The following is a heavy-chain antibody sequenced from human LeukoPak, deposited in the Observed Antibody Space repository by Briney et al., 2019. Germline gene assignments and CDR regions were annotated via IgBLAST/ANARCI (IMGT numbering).Heavy chain of an antibody. CDR3: AREGTGYYYDSSVSMDV. V-gene: IGHV1-8*01. J-gene: IGHJ6*02. CDR2: MNPNSGNT. CDR1: GYTFTSYD. D-gene: IGHD3-22*01. Sequence: ASVKVSCKASGYTFTSYDINWVQQATGQGLEWMGWMNPNSGNTGYAQKFQGRVTMTRNTSISTAYMELSSLRSEDTAVYYCAREGTGYYYDSSVSMDVWGQGTTVTVSS.